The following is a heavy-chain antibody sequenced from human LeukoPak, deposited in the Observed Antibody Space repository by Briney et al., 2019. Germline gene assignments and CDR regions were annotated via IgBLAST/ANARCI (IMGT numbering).Heavy chain of an antibody. Sequence: SVKVSCKASGGTFSSYTISWVRQAPGQGLEWMGRIIPILGIANYAQKFQGRVTITADKSTSTAYMELSSLRSEDTAVYYCAREKDFGVVISPRYYYYYMDVWGKWTTVTVSS. D-gene: IGHD3-3*01. CDR1: GGTFSSYT. V-gene: IGHV1-69*04. CDR3: AREKDFGVVISPRYYYYYMDV. J-gene: IGHJ6*03. CDR2: IIPILGIA.